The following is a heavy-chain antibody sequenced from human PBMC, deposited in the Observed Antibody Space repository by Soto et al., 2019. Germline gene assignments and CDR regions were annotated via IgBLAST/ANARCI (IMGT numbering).Heavy chain of an antibody. J-gene: IGHJ6*02. CDR2: ISGSGGST. V-gene: IGHV3-23*01. CDR3: AKDHRGGRDYYYYYYGMDV. D-gene: IGHD4-17*01. CDR1: GFTFSSYA. Sequence: EVQLLESGGGLVQPGGSLRLSCAASGFTFSSYAMSWVRQAPGKGLEWVSAISGSGGSTYYADSVKGRFTISRDNSKNTLYLQMNSLRAEDTAVYYCAKDHRGGRDYYYYYYGMDVWGQGTTVTVSS.